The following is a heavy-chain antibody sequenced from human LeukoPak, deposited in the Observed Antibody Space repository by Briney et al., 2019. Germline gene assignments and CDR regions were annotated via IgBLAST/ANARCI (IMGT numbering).Heavy chain of an antibody. V-gene: IGHV3-23*01. CDR3: ARWRGYSYGYGWYDY. D-gene: IGHD5-18*01. Sequence: GGSLRLSCAASGFTFSSYAMSWVRQAPGKGLEWVSAISGSGGSTYYADSVKGRFTISRDNSKNTLYLQMGSLRAEDMAVYYCARWRGYSYGYGWYDYWGQGTLVTVSS. CDR2: ISGSGGST. CDR1: GFTFSSYA. J-gene: IGHJ4*02.